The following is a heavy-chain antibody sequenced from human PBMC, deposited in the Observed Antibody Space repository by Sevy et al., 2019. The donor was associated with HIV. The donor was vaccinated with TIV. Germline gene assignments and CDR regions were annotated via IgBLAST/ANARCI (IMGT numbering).Heavy chain of an antibody. Sequence: GGSLRLSCAASGFTFSSYSMNWVRQAPGKGLEWVSSISSSSSYIYYADSVKGGFTISRDNAKNSLYLQMNSLRAEDTAVYYCARVGEKYSSSWYFGADKDFDYWGQGTLVTVSS. V-gene: IGHV3-21*01. CDR2: ISSSSSYI. CDR3: ARVGEKYSSSWYFGADKDFDY. D-gene: IGHD6-13*01. J-gene: IGHJ4*02. CDR1: GFTFSSYS.